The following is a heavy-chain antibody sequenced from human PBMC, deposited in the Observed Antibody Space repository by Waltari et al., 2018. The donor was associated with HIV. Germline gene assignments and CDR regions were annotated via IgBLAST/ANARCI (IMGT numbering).Heavy chain of an antibody. CDR2: IKPQSGEI. J-gene: IGHJ4*02. V-gene: IGHV1-2*02. D-gene: IGHD3-22*01. CDR1: GYTFTGYY. Sequence: QMQLVQSGAEVKKPGASVKVSCKASGYTFTGYYIHWVRQAPGQGLEWMGWIKPQSGEITYAEKFHGRVTMTRDTSINTAYMELSSLTYDDTAVYYGARGYYYDKRNYLGGYWGQGTLVTVSS. CDR3: ARGYYYDKRNYLGGY.